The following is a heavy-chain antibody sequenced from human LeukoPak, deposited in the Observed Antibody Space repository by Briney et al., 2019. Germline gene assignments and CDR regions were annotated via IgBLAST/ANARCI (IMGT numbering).Heavy chain of an antibody. V-gene: IGHV3-30*04. J-gene: IGHJ4*02. D-gene: IGHD5-12*01. CDR2: ISYDGSNK. CDR1: GFTFSSYA. CDR3: ARVQKSRKSVASAVDC. Sequence: GRSLRLSCAASGFTFSSYAMHWVRQAPGKGLEWVAVISYDGSNKYYADSVKGRFTISRDNSKNTLYLQMNSLRAEDTAVYYCARVQKSRKSVASAVDCWGQGTVVIVSS.